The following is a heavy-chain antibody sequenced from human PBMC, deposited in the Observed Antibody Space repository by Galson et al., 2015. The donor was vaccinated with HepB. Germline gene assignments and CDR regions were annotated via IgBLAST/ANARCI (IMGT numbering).Heavy chain of an antibody. V-gene: IGHV4-39*01. CDR2: IYFSGGT. D-gene: IGHD2/OR15-2a*01. CDR3: ARHWRYLGWVDP. Sequence: LSLTCTVSGDAIRGSSDYWGWIRQSPGKGLEWIGSIYFSGGTYYNPSLKSRVTISVDTSKNQFSLKLTSVTAADTTVYYCARHWRYLGWVDPWGRGTLVTVSS. CDR1: GDAIRGSSDY. J-gene: IGHJ5*02.